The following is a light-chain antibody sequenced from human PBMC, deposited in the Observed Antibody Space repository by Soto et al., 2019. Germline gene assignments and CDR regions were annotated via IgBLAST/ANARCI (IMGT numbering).Light chain of an antibody. CDR2: GAS. V-gene: IGKV3-20*01. CDR3: QQYGSSPWT. J-gene: IGKJ1*01. Sequence: EIVLTHSPGTLSLSPGERATLSCRAIQSVSSSYLAWYQQKPGQAPRLLIYGASSRATGIPDRFSGSGSGTDFTITISRLEPEDFAVYYCQQYGSSPWTFGQGTKVEIK. CDR1: QSVSSSY.